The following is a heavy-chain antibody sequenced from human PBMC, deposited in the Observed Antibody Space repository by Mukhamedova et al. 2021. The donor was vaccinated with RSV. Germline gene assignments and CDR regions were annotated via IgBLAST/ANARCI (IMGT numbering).Heavy chain of an antibody. D-gene: IGHD6-6*01. V-gene: IGHV1-46*01. J-gene: IGHJ4*02. Sequence: VRQAPGQGLEWMGTINPSGGSTSYAQKFQGRVTMTRDTSTSTVYMELSSLRSEDTAVYYCARGRYSSSLGFDYWGQGTLVTVSS. CDR3: ARGRYSSSLGFDY. CDR2: INPSGGST.